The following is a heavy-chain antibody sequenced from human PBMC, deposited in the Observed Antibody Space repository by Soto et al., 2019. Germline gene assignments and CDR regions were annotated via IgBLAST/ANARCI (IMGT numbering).Heavy chain of an antibody. D-gene: IGHD6-13*01. CDR3: VRRHVSATGIDWFDP. CDR1: GYTFTSYG. V-gene: IGHV1-3*01. J-gene: IGHJ5*02. Sequence: ASVKVSCKASGYTFTSYGIHWVRQAPGQRLEWMGWINAANGDTKYSPKFQGRATITRDTSASTAYRELSSLRSEDTAVYYCVRRHVSATGIDWFDPWGQGTLVTVSS. CDR2: INAANGDT.